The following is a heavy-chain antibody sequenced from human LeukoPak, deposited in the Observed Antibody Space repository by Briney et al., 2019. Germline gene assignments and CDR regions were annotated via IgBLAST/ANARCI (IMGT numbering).Heavy chain of an antibody. CDR3: ARDGDTAMVGPYFDY. CDR2: IYYSGST. J-gene: IGHJ4*02. D-gene: IGHD5-18*01. Sequence: SETLSLTCTVSGGSISSYYWSWIRQPPGKGLEWIGYIYYSGSTNYNPSLKSRVTISVDTSKNQFSLKLSSVTAADTAVYYCARDGDTAMVGPYFDYWGQGTLVTVSS. V-gene: IGHV4-59*01. CDR1: GGSISSYY.